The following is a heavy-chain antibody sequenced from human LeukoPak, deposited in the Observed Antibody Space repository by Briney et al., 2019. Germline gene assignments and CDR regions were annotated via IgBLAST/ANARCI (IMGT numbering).Heavy chain of an antibody. CDR1: GFTVSSNY. V-gene: IGHV3-53*05. CDR2: IYSGGST. CDR3: ARESGSYWHYFDY. Sequence: PGGSLRLSCAASGFTVSSNYMSWVRQAPGKGLEWVSVIYSGGSTYYADSVKGRFTISRDNSKNTLYPQMNSLRAGDTAVYYCARESGSYWHYFDYWGQGTLVTVSS. J-gene: IGHJ4*02. D-gene: IGHD1-26*01.